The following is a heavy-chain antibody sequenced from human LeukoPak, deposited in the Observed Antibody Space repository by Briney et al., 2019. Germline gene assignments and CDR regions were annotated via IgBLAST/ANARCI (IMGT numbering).Heavy chain of an antibody. CDR1: GYTFTGYY. D-gene: IGHD3-3*01. CDR3: ARDRLNYDFWSGYYDY. CDR2: INPNSGGT. V-gene: IGHV1-2*02. Sequence: GASVKVSCKAPGYTFTGYYMHWVRQAPGQGLEWMGWINPNSGGTNYAQKFQGRVTMTRDTSISTAYMELSRLRSDDTAVYYCARDRLNYDFWSGYYDYWGQGTLVTVSS. J-gene: IGHJ4*02.